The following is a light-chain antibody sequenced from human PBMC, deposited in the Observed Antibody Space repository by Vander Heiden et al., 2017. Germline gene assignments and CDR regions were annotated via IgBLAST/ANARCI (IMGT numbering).Light chain of an antibody. CDR1: QSVSSSY. Sequence: EIALTQSPATLSLSPGESATLSCGASQSVSSSYLAWYQQKPGLAPRLLIYDASSRATGIPDRFSGSGSGTDFTLTISRLEPEDFAVYYCQQYGSSPPTFGQGTKVEIK. CDR3: QQYGSSPPT. V-gene: IGKV3D-20*01. J-gene: IGKJ1*01. CDR2: DAS.